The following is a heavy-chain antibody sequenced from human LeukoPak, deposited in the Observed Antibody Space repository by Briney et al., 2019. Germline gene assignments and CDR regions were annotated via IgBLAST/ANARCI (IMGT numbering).Heavy chain of an antibody. J-gene: IGHJ4*02. CDR1: GFTFSSYE. V-gene: IGHV3-48*03. Sequence: GGSLRLSCAASGFTFSSYEMNWVRQAPGKGLEWVSYISSSGSTIYYADSVKGRFTISRDNAKKSLYLQMNSLRAEDTAVYYCARDRSCFDYWGQGTLVTVSS. CDR3: ARDRSCFDY. CDR2: ISSSGSTI.